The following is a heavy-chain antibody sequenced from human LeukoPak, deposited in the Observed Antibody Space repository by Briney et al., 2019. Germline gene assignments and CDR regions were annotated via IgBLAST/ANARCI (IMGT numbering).Heavy chain of an antibody. CDR2: INHSGST. V-gene: IGHV4-34*01. CDR3: ARVFRWSQPAYYYYYYMDV. D-gene: IGHD2-15*01. CDR1: GGSFSGYY. Sequence: SETPSLTCAVYGGSFSGYYWSWIRQPPGKGLEWIGEINHSGSTNYNPSLKSRVTISVDTSKNQFSLKLSSVTAADTAVYYCARVFRWSQPAYYYYYYMDVWGKGTTVTVSS. J-gene: IGHJ6*03.